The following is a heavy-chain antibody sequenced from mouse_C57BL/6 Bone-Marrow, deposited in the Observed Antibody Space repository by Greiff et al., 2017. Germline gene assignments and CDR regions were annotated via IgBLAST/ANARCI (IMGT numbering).Heavy chain of an antibody. V-gene: IGHV1-15*01. CDR2: IDPETGGT. CDR1: GYTFTDYE. J-gene: IGHJ4*01. CDR3: TRERGYGYDGDYYAMDY. Sequence: VQLQQSGAELVRPGASVTLSCKASGYTFTDYEMHWVKQTPVHGLEWIGAIDPETGGTAYNQKFKGKAILTADKSSSTTYMELRSLTSEDSAVYSGTRERGYGYDGDYYAMDYWGQGTSVTVSS. D-gene: IGHD2-2*01.